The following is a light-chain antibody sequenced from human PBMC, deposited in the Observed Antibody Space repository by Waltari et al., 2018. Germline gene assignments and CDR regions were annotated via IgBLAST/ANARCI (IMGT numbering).Light chain of an antibody. V-gene: IGKV1D-13*01. CDR2: KAS. CDR1: QGISNF. Sequence: IQLTQSPSSLSASVGDRVTITCRASQGISNFLAWYQQKPGKAPKLLIYKASRLQSGFPSRFGGSGSGTEFTLTISSLQPEDFAVYHCQQRTNYPITFGGGTKVEIK. J-gene: IGKJ4*01. CDR3: QQRTNYPIT.